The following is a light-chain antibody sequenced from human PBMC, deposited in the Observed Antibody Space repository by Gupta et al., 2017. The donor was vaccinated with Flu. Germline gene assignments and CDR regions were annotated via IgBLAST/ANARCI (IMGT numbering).Light chain of an antibody. CDR1: QSISSY. J-gene: IGKJ2*01. CDR3: QQAYSTPT. Sequence: DIHMTQSPSSLSASVGDRVTITCRASQSISSYVNWYQQKPGKATKLLIYVASSLQSGVPSRFSGSGSGTDFTLTISRLQPEDFATYYCQQAYSTPTFGQGTKLEIK. V-gene: IGKV1-39*01. CDR2: VAS.